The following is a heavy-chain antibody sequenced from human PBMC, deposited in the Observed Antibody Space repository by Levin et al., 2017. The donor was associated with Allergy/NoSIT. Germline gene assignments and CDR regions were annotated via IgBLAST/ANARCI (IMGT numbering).Heavy chain of an antibody. D-gene: IGHD3-16*01. CDR2: IYYSGST. CDR1: GGSISSYY. Sequence: SETLSLTCTVSGGSISSYYWSWIRQPPGKGLEWIGYIYYSGSTNYNPSLKSRVTISVDTSKNQFSLKLSSVTAADTAVYYCARHEGGGRNYYYYYMDVWGKGTTVTVSS. J-gene: IGHJ6*03. V-gene: IGHV4-59*08. CDR3: ARHEGGGRNYYYYYMDV.